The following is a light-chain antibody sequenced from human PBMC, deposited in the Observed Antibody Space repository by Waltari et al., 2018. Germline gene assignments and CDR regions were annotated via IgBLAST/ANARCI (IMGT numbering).Light chain of an antibody. CDR1: QSVSRNY. Sequence: EIVLTQSPATLSLSPGERATLSCGASQSVSRNYLAWYQQKPGLAPRLLIYDASFRATGIPDRFSGSGSGTDFTFTISRLEPEDFAVYYCQHYDNVPHTFGQGTKLEIK. CDR2: DAS. J-gene: IGKJ2*01. CDR3: QHYDNVPHT. V-gene: IGKV3D-20*01.